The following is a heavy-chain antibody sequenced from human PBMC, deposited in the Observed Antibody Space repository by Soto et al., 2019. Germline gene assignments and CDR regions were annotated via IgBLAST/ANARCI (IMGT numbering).Heavy chain of an antibody. V-gene: IGHV4-39*01. D-gene: IGHD2-21*01. Sequence: QLQLLESGPGLVKPSETLSLICTVSGGSVSSRSHYWVWIRQPPGKGLEWISSIIDGGRTYYNPSLRRRHPMSLDTSKNHFSLNLKSVTAADTAVYYCAKHLGNYGDWAFDFWGQGNMVTVST. J-gene: IGHJ4*02. CDR2: IIDGGRT. CDR3: AKHLGNYGDWAFDF. CDR1: GGSVSSRSHY.